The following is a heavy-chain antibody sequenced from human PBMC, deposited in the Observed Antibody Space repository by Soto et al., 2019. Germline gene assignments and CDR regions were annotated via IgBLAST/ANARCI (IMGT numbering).Heavy chain of an antibody. CDR2: ISGSGGST. CDR3: AKGYSGSYYPSVASDY. V-gene: IGHV3-23*01. Sequence: LRLSCAASGFTFSSYAMSWVRQAPGKGLEWVSAISGSGGSTYYADSVKGRFTISRDNSKNTLYLQMNSLRAEDTAVYYCAKGYSGSYYPSVASDYWGQGTLVTVSS. D-gene: IGHD1-26*01. J-gene: IGHJ4*02. CDR1: GFTFSSYA.